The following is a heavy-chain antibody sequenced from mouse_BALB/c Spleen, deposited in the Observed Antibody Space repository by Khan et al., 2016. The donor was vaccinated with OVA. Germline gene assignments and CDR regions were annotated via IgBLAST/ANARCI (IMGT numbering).Heavy chain of an antibody. CDR3: VSDAVAY. CDR1: GYTFTEYT. Sequence: EVQLLESGPELVKPGASVKISCKTSGYTFTEYTVHWVKQSLGKSLEWIGVINPKNGDTTYNQKFKGKATLTVDKSSSTAYMELRSLISEDSAVCDRVSDAVAYWGQGTSVTVAS. D-gene: IGHD1-1*02. CDR2: INPKNGDT. J-gene: IGHJ4*01. V-gene: IGHV1-18*01.